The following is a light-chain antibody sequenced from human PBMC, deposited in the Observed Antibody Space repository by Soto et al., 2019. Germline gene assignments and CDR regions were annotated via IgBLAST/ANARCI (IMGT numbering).Light chain of an antibody. V-gene: IGKV3-20*01. CDR3: QQTGSAPWT. CDR2: GAS. CDR1: QRLSGSY. J-gene: IGKJ1*01. Sequence: EIVLTQSPGTLSLSPGERATLSCRASQRLSGSYIAWYQQRPAQAPRLLIYGASTRATGIADRFSGSGSGSDFTLTISRLEPEDFAPYFCQQTGSAPWTFGQGTKVEIK.